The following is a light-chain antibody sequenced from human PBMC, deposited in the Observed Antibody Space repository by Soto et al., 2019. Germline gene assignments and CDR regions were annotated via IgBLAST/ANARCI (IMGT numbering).Light chain of an antibody. CDR2: SSN. J-gene: IGLJ1*01. CDR3: GSWDSSLSAYV. CDR1: SSNIGINP. V-gene: IGLV1-44*01. Sequence: QSVLTQPPSASGTPGQRVPISCSGSSSNIGINPVNWYQQLPGTAPKLLIFSSNQRPSGVPDRFSGSKSGTSATLGITGFQTGDEADYYCGSWDSSLSAYVFGTGTKVTVL.